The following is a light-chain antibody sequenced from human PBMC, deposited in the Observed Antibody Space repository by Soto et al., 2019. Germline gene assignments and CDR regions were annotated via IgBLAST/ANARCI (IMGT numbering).Light chain of an antibody. Sequence: DIVMTQSPDSLAVSLGERATINCKSSQSVLNSYNNKNYLAWFQQKPGQPPKLLIYWASTRQSGVPDRFSGSGSGTDFTLTFSGLQAEDVAIYYCQQYYGNLTWTFGQGTKVEI. CDR3: QQYYGNLTWT. CDR1: QSVLNSYNNKNY. CDR2: WAS. J-gene: IGKJ1*01. V-gene: IGKV4-1*01.